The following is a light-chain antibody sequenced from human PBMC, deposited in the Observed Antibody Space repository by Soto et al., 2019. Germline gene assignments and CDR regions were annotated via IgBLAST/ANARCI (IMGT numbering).Light chain of an antibody. CDR1: QSVSSSY. Sequence: EIVLTQSPGTLSLSPGEIATLSFSASQSVSSSYLAWYQQKPGQAPRLLIYGASSRATGIPDRFSGSGSGTDFTLTISRLEPEDFVVYHCQQYGDLPPTFGQGTKVDIK. CDR3: QQYGDLPPT. CDR2: GAS. J-gene: IGKJ1*01. V-gene: IGKV3-20*01.